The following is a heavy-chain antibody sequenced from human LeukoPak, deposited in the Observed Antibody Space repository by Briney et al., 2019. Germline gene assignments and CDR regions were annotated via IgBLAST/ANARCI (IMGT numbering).Heavy chain of an antibody. CDR2: ISYSEST. Sequence: SETLSLTCTVSGGSVSSSSYYWSWTRQPPGKGLEWIGSISYSESTYYNPSLKSRVTMSVDTSKNQFSLKLSSVTAADTALYYCRGYDSSGSWLFDYWGQGTRVAVSS. D-gene: IGHD3-22*01. CDR3: RGYDSSGSWLFDY. V-gene: IGHV4-39*01. J-gene: IGHJ4*02. CDR1: GGSVSSSSYY.